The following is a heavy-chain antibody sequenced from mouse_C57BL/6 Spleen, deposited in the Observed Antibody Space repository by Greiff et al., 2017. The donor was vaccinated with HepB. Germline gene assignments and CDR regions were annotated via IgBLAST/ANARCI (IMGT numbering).Heavy chain of an antibody. CDR2: ISSGSSTI. Sequence: EVQLQESGGGLVKPGGSLKLSCAASGFTFSDYGMHWVRQAPEKGLEWVAYISSGSSTIYYADTVKGRFTISRDNAKNTLFLQMTSLRSEDTAMYYCAKPYYYGSSGYFDYWGQGTTLTVSS. D-gene: IGHD1-1*01. V-gene: IGHV5-17*01. J-gene: IGHJ2*01. CDR1: GFTFSDYG. CDR3: AKPYYYGSSGYFDY.